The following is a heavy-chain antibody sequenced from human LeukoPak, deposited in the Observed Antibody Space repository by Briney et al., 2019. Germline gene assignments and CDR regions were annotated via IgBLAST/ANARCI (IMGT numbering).Heavy chain of an antibody. CDR2: IGTDGAYT. D-gene: IGHD2-2*01. V-gene: IGHV3-74*01. Sequence: GGSLRLSCAASGFTFSNYWMHWVRQTPEKGLVWVSRIGTDGAYTSSADSVKGRFTISRDNSKNTLYLQMNSLRAEDTAVYYCAKSAGTSSVRGYFDYWGQGTLVTVSS. J-gene: IGHJ4*02. CDR3: AKSAGTSSVRGYFDY. CDR1: GFTFSNYW.